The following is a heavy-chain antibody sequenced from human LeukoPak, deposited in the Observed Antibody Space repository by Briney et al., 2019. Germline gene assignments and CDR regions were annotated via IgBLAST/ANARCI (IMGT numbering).Heavy chain of an antibody. J-gene: IGHJ4*02. CDR2: INSGDGGT. Sequence: ASVKVSCKASGYTFTSYYIHWVRQAPGQGLEWMGAINSGDGGTTLPQKFQGRVTLTRDTSTSTLYMELSSQRSEDTAIYYCAREWGPGSSWYFDFWGQGTLVTVSS. CDR3: AREWGPGSSWYFDF. CDR1: GYTFTSYY. V-gene: IGHV1-46*01. D-gene: IGHD3-10*01.